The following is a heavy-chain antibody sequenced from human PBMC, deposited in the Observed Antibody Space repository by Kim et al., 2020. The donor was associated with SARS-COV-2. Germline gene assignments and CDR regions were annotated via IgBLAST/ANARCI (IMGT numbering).Heavy chain of an antibody. CDR2: IYYSGST. Sequence: SETLSLTCTVSGGSISSGGYYWSWIRQHPGKGLEWFGYIYYSGSTYYNPSLNSRVTISVDTSKNQFSLKLSSVTAADTAVYYCARARGGTMIVVVIGAFDIWGQGTMVTVSS. CDR3: ARARGGTMIVVVIGAFDI. V-gene: IGHV4-31*03. D-gene: IGHD3-22*01. CDR1: GGSISSGGYY. J-gene: IGHJ3*02.